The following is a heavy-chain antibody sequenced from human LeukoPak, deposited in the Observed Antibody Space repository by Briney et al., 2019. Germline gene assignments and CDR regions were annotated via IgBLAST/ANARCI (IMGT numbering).Heavy chain of an antibody. CDR1: GFSFSNYE. J-gene: IGHJ4*02. Sequence: PGGSLRLSCAASGFSFSNYEMNWVRQAPGKGLEWVSYISSSGSTIYYADSVKGRFTISRDNAKKSLYLQMNSLRAEDTAVYYCARDRGTTVTNFDYWGQGTLATVSS. CDR2: ISSSGSTI. V-gene: IGHV3-48*03. CDR3: ARDRGTTVTNFDY. D-gene: IGHD4-17*01.